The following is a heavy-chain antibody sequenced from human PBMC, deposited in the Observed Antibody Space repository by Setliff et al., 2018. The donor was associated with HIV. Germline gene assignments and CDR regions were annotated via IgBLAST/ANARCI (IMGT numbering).Heavy chain of an antibody. Sequence: ASVKVSCKASGYIFTNYVIHWVRQAPGQRLEWLGWINAGNGDTRYSQKFQGRIYITRDTSATTVYMEFSRLRSEDTGLYYCARGGPFLPFYFNFWGQGTLVTVSS. V-gene: IGHV1-3*01. D-gene: IGHD3-16*01. CDR2: INAGNGDT. J-gene: IGHJ4*01. CDR3: ARGGPFLPFYFNF. CDR1: GYIFTNYV.